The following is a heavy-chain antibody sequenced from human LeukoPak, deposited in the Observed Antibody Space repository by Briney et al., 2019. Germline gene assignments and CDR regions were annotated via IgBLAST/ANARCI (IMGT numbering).Heavy chain of an antibody. CDR1: GGSISSGGYY. Sequence: SHTLSLTCTVSGGSISSGGYYWTWIRQHPGKGLEGIGYIYYSRTTYYNQSLKSRVTISVDTSKNQFSLTLSSVTAADTAVYYCAKHRYYYDSSGYYYQPWGQGTLVTVSS. CDR3: AKHRYYYDSSGYYYQP. J-gene: IGHJ5*02. V-gene: IGHV4-31*03. D-gene: IGHD3-22*01. CDR2: IYYSRTT.